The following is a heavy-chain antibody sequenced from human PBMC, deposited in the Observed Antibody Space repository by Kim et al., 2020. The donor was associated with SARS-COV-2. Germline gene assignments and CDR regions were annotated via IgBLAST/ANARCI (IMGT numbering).Heavy chain of an antibody. Sequence: FQGRVTITADESTSTAYMELSSLRSEDTAVYYCARSSSRDHEYYYYGMDVWGQGTTVTVSS. D-gene: IGHD2-21*01. J-gene: IGHJ6*02. V-gene: IGHV1-69*01. CDR3: ARSSSRDHEYYYYGMDV.